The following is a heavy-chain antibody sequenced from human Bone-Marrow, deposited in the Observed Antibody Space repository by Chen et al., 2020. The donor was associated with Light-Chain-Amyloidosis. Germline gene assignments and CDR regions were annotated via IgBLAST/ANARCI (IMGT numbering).Heavy chain of an antibody. D-gene: IGHD2-2*02. J-gene: IGHJ6*02. CDR1: GDSVSSNSAA. CDR3: ARVGYCSSTSCYNYYGMDV. CDR2: TYYRSKWYN. V-gene: IGHV6-1*01. Sequence: QEQLQQSGPGLVKPSQTLSLTCAISGDSVSSNSAAWNWIRQSPSRGLEWLGRTYYRSKWYNDYAVSVKSRITINPDTSKNQFSLQLNSVTPEDTAVYYCARVGYCSSTSCYNYYGMDVWGQGTTVTVSS.